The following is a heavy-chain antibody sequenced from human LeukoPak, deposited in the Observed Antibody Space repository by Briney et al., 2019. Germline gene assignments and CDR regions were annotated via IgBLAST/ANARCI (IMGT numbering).Heavy chain of an antibody. D-gene: IGHD3-3*01. J-gene: IGHJ5*02. CDR2: INHIGST. CDR3: ARGLGIFGVSWFDP. V-gene: IGHV4-34*01. Sequence: PSETLSLXCGVYGGSFSGYSWSWIRQPPGKGLEWIGEINHIGSTNYNPSLKSRVTISIDTSKNQFSLKLSSVTAADTAVYYCARGLGIFGVSWFDPWGQGTLVTVSS. CDR1: GGSFSGYS.